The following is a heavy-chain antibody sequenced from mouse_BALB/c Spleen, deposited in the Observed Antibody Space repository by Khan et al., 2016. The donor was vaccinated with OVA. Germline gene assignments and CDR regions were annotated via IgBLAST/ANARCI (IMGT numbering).Heavy chain of an antibody. D-gene: IGHD2-10*01. CDR1: GYTFTNYG. CDR3: ARPPYFSYTLDY. CDR2: INTYTGEP. Sequence: QIQLVQSEPELKKPGETVKISCKASGYTFTNYGMNWVKPSPGKALKWMGWINTYTGEPTYADDFKGRFAFSLETSATTAYLQINNLKNEDTATYFCARPPYFSYTLDYWGQGTSVTVSS. J-gene: IGHJ4*01. V-gene: IGHV9-3-1*01.